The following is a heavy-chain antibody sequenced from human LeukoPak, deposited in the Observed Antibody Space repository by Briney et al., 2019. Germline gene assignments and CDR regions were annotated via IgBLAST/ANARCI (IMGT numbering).Heavy chain of an antibody. CDR1: GFTFSSYS. D-gene: IGHD6-13*01. CDR3: ASRYSSSWYVDY. CDR2: ISSSSSYI. V-gene: IGHV3-21*01. J-gene: IGHJ4*02. Sequence: GGSLRLSCAASGFTFSSYSMNWVRQAPGKGLEWVSSISSSSSYIYYADSVKGRFTISRDNAKNSLYLQMNSLRAEDTAVYYCASRYSSSWYVDYWGQGTLVTVSS.